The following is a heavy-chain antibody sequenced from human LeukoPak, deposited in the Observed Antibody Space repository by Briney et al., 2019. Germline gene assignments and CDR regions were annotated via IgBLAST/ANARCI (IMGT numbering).Heavy chain of an antibody. Sequence: SETLSLTCAVYGGSFSGYYWSWIRHPPGKGLEWIGEINHSGSTNYNPSLKSRVTISVDTSKNQFSLKLSSVTAADTAVYYCARGGGPVVPFDYWGQGTLVTVSS. CDR2: INHSGST. CDR1: GGSFSGYY. CDR3: ARGGGPVVPFDY. V-gene: IGHV4-34*01. D-gene: IGHD2-15*01. J-gene: IGHJ4*02.